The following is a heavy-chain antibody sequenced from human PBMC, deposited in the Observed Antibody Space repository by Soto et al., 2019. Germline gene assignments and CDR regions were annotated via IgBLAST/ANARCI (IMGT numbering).Heavy chain of an antibody. D-gene: IGHD2-8*01. CDR2: IYYSGSA. CDR3: ARSPDKWTNWFDP. V-gene: IGHV4-31*03. Sequence: PSETLSLTCTVSGGSISGGGYYWSWIRQHPGKGLELIGYIYYSGSAYYNPSLKSRVTISVDTSKNQFSLKLSSVTAADTAVYYCARSPDKWTNWFDPWGQGTLVTVSS. CDR1: GGSISGGGYY. J-gene: IGHJ5*02.